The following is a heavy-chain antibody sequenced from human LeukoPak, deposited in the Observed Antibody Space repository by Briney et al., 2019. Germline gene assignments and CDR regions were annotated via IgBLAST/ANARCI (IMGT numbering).Heavy chain of an antibody. V-gene: IGHV3-53*01. CDR3: ARLGFVVPAVIFDY. J-gene: IGHJ4*02. Sequence: GGSLRLSCAASGFTFSSNYMSWVRQAPGKGLEWVSVIYIGGSTYYSDSVKGRFTISRDISKNTLYLQMNSLRAEDTAMYYCARLGFVVPAVIFDYWGQGTLVTVSS. CDR1: GFTFSSNY. D-gene: IGHD2-2*02. CDR2: IYIGGST.